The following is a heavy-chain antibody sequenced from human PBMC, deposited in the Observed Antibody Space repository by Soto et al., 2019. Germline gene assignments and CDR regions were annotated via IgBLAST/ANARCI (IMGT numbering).Heavy chain of an antibody. CDR3: TRVSPDCSDGSCYPLN. CDR1: GFTFGDYA. Sequence: GGSLRLSCTASGFTFGDYAMSWFRQAPGKGLEWVSFIRSNIYDGTTEYAASVTGSFTISRADPKTIAYLQMNSLEIEDTGVYYCTRVSPDCSDGSCYPLNWGQGTLVTVSS. J-gene: IGHJ4*02. CDR2: IRSNIYDGTT. D-gene: IGHD2-15*01. V-gene: IGHV3-49*03.